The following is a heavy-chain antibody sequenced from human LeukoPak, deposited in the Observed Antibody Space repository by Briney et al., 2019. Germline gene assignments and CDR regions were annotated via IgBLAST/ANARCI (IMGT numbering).Heavy chain of an antibody. CDR3: ARRFNYYDSSGYYYRDAFDI. J-gene: IGHJ3*02. D-gene: IGHD3-22*01. Sequence: GGSLRLSCAASGFTFSSYGMHWVRQAPGKGLEWVAVIWYDGSNKYYADSVKGRFTISRDNSKNTLYLQMNSLRAEDTAVYYCARRFNYYDSSGYYYRDAFDIWGQGTMVTVPS. V-gene: IGHV3-33*01. CDR1: GFTFSSYG. CDR2: IWYDGSNK.